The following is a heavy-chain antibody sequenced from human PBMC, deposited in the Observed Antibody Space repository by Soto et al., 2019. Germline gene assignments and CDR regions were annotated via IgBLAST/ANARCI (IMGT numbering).Heavy chain of an antibody. J-gene: IGHJ4*02. D-gene: IGHD3-3*01. CDR2: ISYDGSNK. CDR1: GFTFSSYG. CDR3: AKDPYYDFWSGLENYFDY. Sequence: PGGSLRLSCAASGFTFSSYGMHWVRQAPGKGLEWVAVISYDGSNKYYADSVKGRFTISRDNSKNTLYLQMNSLRAEDTAVYYCAKDPYYDFWSGLENYFDYWGQGTLVTVS. V-gene: IGHV3-30*18.